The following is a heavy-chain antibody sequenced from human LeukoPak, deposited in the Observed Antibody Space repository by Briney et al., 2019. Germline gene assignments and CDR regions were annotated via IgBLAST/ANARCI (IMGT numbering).Heavy chain of an antibody. V-gene: IGHV4-38-2*01. CDR3: ARGKPLLRLFDP. CDR1: GYSISSGYY. CDR2: IYHSGST. Sequence: SETLSLTCAVSGYSISSGYYWGWIRQPPGKGLEWIGSIYHSGSTYYNPSLKSRVTISVDTSKNQFSLKLSSVTAADTAVYYCARGKPLLRLFDPWGQGTLVTVSS. D-gene: IGHD3-16*01. J-gene: IGHJ5*02.